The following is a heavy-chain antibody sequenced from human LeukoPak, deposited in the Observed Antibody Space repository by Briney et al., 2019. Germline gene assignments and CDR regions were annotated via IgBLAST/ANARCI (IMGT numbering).Heavy chain of an antibody. CDR3: ARDRTPPRIAVAGTIDY. V-gene: IGHV3-30-3*01. J-gene: IGHJ4*02. D-gene: IGHD6-19*01. CDR1: GFTFSSYA. CDR2: ISYDGSNK. Sequence: PGRSLRLSCAASGFTFSSYAMHWVRQAPGKGLEWVAVISYDGSNKYYADSVKGRFTISRDNSKNTLSLQMNSLRAEDTAVYYCARDRTPPRIAVAGTIDYWGQGTLVTVSS.